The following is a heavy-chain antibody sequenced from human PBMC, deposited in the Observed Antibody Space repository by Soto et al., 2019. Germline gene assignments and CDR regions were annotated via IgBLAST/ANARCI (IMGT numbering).Heavy chain of an antibody. D-gene: IGHD4-4*01. Sequence: EVQLLESGGDLVQPEGSLRLSCAASGFTFNAYAMIWVRQAPGKGLEWVSAIGGSGGNRYYAASVKGRFTISRDNSKDTVDLQMSSLRVEDTAVYYCARVASDYINSVDHWGQGILVTVSS. CDR3: ARVASDYINSVDH. CDR1: GFTFNAYA. CDR2: IGGSGGNR. V-gene: IGHV3-23*01. J-gene: IGHJ4*02.